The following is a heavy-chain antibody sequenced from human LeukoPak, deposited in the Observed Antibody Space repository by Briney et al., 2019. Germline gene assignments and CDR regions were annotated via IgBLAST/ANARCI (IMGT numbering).Heavy chain of an antibody. D-gene: IGHD4-23*01. CDR2: ISGNGVTT. Sequence: GGSLTLSCAASGFTFSTYAMGLVRQAPGGGLRWVSSISGNGVTTYYADSVKGRFTITRDNSKNTLYLQMNSLRAEDPALYYCAKALYGGNTVWGQGTLVTVSS. V-gene: IGHV3-23*01. J-gene: IGHJ4*02. CDR3: AKALYGGNTV. CDR1: GFTFSTYA.